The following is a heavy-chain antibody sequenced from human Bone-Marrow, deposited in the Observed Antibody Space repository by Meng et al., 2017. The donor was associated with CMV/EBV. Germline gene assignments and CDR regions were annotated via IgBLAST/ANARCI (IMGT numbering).Heavy chain of an antibody. CDR2: ISGSGNDI. D-gene: IGHD5-24*01. CDR3: ARRFGVEMATIYHY. CDR1: GITFSDFY. J-gene: IGHJ4*02. Sequence: LSLTCAASGITFSDFYMTWFRQAPGKGPESLSYISGSGNDINYADSVRGRFTVSRDNAGRSLYLQMNSLRAEDTAVYYCARRFGVEMATIYHYWGQGTLVTVSS. V-gene: IGHV3-11*04.